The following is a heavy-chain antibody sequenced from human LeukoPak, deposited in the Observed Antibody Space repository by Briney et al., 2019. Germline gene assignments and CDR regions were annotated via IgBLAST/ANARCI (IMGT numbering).Heavy chain of an antibody. CDR3: ARFFGYSWYRGQDY. Sequence: PGGSLRLSCAASGIIFSNYWMHWVRQAPGKGLVWVSRINRGGSSTSYADSVKGRFTISRDNAKNSLYLQMNSLRAEDTAVYYCARFFGYSWYRGQDYWGQGTLVTVSS. D-gene: IGHD6-13*01. J-gene: IGHJ4*02. CDR1: GIIFSNYW. V-gene: IGHV3-74*01. CDR2: INRGGSST.